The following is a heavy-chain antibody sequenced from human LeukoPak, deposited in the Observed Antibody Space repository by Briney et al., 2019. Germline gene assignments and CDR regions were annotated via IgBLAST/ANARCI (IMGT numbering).Heavy chain of an antibody. V-gene: IGHV1-46*01. CDR3: AREFYPPFTMVRVSWFDP. D-gene: IGHD3-10*01. Sequence: ASVKVSCKASGYTFTSYYMHWVRQAPGQGLEWKGIINPSGGSTSYAQKFQGRVTMTRDTSTSTVYMELSSLRSEDTAVYYCAREFYPPFTMVRVSWFDPWGQGTLVTVSS. J-gene: IGHJ5*02. CDR2: INPSGGST. CDR1: GYTFTSYY.